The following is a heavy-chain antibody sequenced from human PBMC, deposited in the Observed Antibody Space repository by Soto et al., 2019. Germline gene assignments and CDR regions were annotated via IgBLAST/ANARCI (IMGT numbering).Heavy chain of an antibody. Sequence: ASVKVSCTASGYTFTSYAMHWVRQAPGQRREWMGWINAGNGNTKYSQKFQGRVTITRDTSASTAYMELSSLRSEDTAVYYCGRGSHDFDWLLWKDAFDIWGQGTMVTVSS. CDR1: GYTFTSYA. J-gene: IGHJ3*02. D-gene: IGHD3-9*01. V-gene: IGHV1-3*01. CDR2: INAGNGNT. CDR3: GRGSHDFDWLLWKDAFDI.